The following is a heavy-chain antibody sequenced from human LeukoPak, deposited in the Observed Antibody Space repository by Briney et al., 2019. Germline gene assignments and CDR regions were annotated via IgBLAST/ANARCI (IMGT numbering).Heavy chain of an antibody. CDR3: ARVSEYYYDSSGYLGFGDY. CDR1: GFTFSSYW. J-gene: IGHJ4*02. V-gene: IGHV3-7*01. CDR2: IKQDGSEK. Sequence: GGSLRLSCAASGFTFSSYWMSWVRQAPGKGLEWVANIKQDGSEKYYVDSVKGRFTISRDNAKNSLYLQMNSLRAEDTAVYYCARVSEYYYDSSGYLGFGDYWGRGTLVTVSS. D-gene: IGHD3-22*01.